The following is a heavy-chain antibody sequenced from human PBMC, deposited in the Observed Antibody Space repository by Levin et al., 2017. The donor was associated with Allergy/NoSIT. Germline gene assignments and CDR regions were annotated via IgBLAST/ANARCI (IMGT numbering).Heavy chain of an antibody. CDR3: ARVRYSYGPDY. J-gene: IGHJ4*02. D-gene: IGHD5-18*01. V-gene: IGHV4-30-2*01. Sequence: SETLSLTCAVSGGSISSGGYSWSWIRQPPGKGLEWIGYIYHSGSTYYNPSLKSRVTISVDRSKNQFSLKLSSVTAADTAVYYCARVRYSYGPDYWGQGTLVTVSS. CDR2: IYHSGST. CDR1: GGSISSGGYS.